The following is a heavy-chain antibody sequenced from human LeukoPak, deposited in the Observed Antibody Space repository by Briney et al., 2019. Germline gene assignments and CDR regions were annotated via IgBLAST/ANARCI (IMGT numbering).Heavy chain of an antibody. CDR2: ISGSGGST. D-gene: IGHD3-10*01. CDR3: AKDGPVRGVFNGMDV. V-gene: IGHV3-23*01. CDR1: GFTFSSYA. Sequence: GGSLRLSCAASGFTFSSYAMSWVRQAPGKGPEWVSAISGSGGSTYYADSVKGRFTISRDNSKNTLYLQMNSLRAEDTAVYYCAKDGPVRGVFNGMDVWGQGTTVTVSS. J-gene: IGHJ6*02.